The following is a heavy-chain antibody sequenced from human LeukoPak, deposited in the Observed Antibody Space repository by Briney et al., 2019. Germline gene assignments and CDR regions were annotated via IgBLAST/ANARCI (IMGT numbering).Heavy chain of an antibody. CDR2: LSGNGGTP. V-gene: IGHV3-23*01. D-gene: IGHD3-9*01. CDR1: GFTFSNYA. CDR3: ARPITHYDILTGQFDY. Sequence: PGGSLRLSCAASGFTFSNYAMNWVRQAPGKGLEWVSGLSGNGGTPDYADSVKGRFTVSRDNSKNTLYLQMNSLRAEDTAVYYCARPITHYDILTGQFDYWGQGTLVTVSS. J-gene: IGHJ4*02.